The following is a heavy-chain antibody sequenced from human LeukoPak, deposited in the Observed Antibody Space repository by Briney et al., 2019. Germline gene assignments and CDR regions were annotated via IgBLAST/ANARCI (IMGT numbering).Heavy chain of an antibody. Sequence: PGGSLRLSCAASGFTFSSYEMNWVRQAPGKGLEWVSYISSSGSTIYYADSVKGRFTISRDNAKNSLYLQMNSLRVEDTAVYYCAKPYGEERVATAGLWSEYWGRGTLVTVSS. V-gene: IGHV3-48*03. CDR1: GFTFSSYE. J-gene: IGHJ4*02. CDR3: AKPYGEERVATAGLWSEY. CDR2: ISSSGSTI. D-gene: IGHD6-25*01.